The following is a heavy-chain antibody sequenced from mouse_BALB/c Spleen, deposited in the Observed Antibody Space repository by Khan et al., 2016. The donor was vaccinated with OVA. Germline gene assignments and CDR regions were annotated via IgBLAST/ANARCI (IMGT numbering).Heavy chain of an antibody. J-gene: IGHJ3*01. CDR2: ISPGSGDT. CDR3: ARSNYFGYTFAY. V-gene: IGHV1-77*01. CDR1: GYTFTDYY. Sequence: QVRLQQSGAELARPGASVKLSCKASGYTFTDYYINWVKLRTGQGLEWIGEISPGSGDTYYNERFKGKATLTADKSSSTAYMQLSSLTSEASAVYFCARSNYFGYTFAYWGQGTLVTVSA. D-gene: IGHD1-2*01.